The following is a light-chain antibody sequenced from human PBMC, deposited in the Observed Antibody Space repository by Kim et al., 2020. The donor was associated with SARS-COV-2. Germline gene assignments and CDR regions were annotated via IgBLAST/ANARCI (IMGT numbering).Light chain of an antibody. V-gene: IGKV3-20*01. CDR3: QQYGSAPPYT. CDR1: QSVSSSY. CDR2: GAS. J-gene: IGKJ2*01. Sequence: GEKATPPCRASQSVSSSYLAWYQQTPGQAPRLLIYGASSRATAIPDRFSGSGSGTDFTLTISRLEPEDFAVYYCQQYGSAPPYTFGQGTKLEI.